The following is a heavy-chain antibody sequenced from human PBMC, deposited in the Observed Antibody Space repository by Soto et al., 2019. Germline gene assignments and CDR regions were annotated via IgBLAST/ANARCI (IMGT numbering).Heavy chain of an antibody. D-gene: IGHD1-26*01. CDR3: ARELRSYSGAYSDH. CDR1: GFTFSSYA. CDR2: VSYDGTKT. Sequence: GGSLRLSCAASGFTFSSYAMSWVRQAPGKGLEWLAVVSYDGTKTMYTDSVKGRISISRDNARNTLFLQMDSLTAEDTALYYCARELRSYSGAYSDHWGQGTPVTVSS. J-gene: IGHJ4*02. V-gene: IGHV3-30*03.